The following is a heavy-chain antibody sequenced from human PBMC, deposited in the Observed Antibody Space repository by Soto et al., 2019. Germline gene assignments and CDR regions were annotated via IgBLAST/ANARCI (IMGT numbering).Heavy chain of an antibody. D-gene: IGHD3-10*02. V-gene: IGHV1-46*01. CDR3: ARSYVTSRPIDF. Sequence: ASVKVSCKASGYSLTGYYMHWVRRAPGQGLEWMGITNPRDGSTNYAQKFQGRVTMTSDTSTSTVYMGMSSLRSDDTAMYYCARSYVTSRPIDFWGQGTLVTVSS. J-gene: IGHJ4*02. CDR2: TNPRDGST. CDR1: GYSLTGYY.